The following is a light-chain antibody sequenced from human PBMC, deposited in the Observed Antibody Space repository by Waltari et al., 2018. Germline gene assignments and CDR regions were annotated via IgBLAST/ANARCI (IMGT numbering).Light chain of an antibody. CDR3: MQRIEFPRT. J-gene: IGKJ5*01. V-gene: IGKV2-40*01. CDR1: QSLLPSADGNTY. CDR2: PLS. Sequence: DIVLTQTPLSLPVTPGEPASISCRSSQSLLPSADGNTYLDCDVQKPGQSPQLLIYPLSYRASGVPDRFSGSGSGTYFTLKISRVEAEDVGVYYCMQRIEFPRTFGQGTRLEIK.